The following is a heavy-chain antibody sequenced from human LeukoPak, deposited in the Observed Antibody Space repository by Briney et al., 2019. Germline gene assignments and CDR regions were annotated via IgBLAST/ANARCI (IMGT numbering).Heavy chain of an antibody. Sequence: SGRSLRLSCAASGFTFSRYGMHWVRQAPGKGLEWVAVIWYDGSEKYYADSVKGRFTISRDNSKNTLYLQMNSLRAEDTAVYYCARVHQRQFPNYWGQGTLVTVSS. CDR2: IWYDGSEK. V-gene: IGHV3-33*01. J-gene: IGHJ4*02. CDR1: GFTFSRYG. D-gene: IGHD2-21*01. CDR3: ARVHQRQFPNY.